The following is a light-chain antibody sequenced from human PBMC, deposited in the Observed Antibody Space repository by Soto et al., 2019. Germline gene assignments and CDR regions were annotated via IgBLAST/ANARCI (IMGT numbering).Light chain of an antibody. CDR1: QSVSRY. J-gene: IGKJ3*01. CDR3: QQRSNWPRT. CDR2: DAY. Sequence: IVLTQSPATLSLFPGERATLSCRASQSVSRYLAWYQQKPDQAPRLLIYDAYNRATGIPARFSASGSGTDFTLTISSLEPEDFAVYYCQQRSNWPRTFGPGTKVDIK. V-gene: IGKV3-11*01.